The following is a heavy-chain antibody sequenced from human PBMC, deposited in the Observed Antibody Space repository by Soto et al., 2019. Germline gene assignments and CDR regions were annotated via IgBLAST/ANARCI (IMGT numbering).Heavy chain of an antibody. CDR2: INHSGST. D-gene: IGHD5-12*01. V-gene: IGHV4-34*01. Sequence: PSETLSLTCAVYGGSFSGYYWSWIRQPPGKGLEWIGEINHSGSTNYNPSLKSRVTISVDTSKNQFSLKLSSVTAADTAVYYCARGLPSIVATIIFFFYGMDVWGQGTPVTVSS. J-gene: IGHJ6*02. CDR3: ARGLPSIVATIIFFFYGMDV. CDR1: GGSFSGYY.